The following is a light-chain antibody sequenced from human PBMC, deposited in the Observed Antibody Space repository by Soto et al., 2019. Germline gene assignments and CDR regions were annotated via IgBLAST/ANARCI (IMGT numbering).Light chain of an antibody. CDR2: AAS. CDR1: QGISSY. Sequence: DIQLTQSPSFLSASVGDRVTITCRASQGISSYLAWYQQKPGKAPKLLIYAASTLQSGVPSRFSGSGSGTEFTLTISSLQPKVFPIYSCQQLNINPLFGPGTKGNIK. J-gene: IGKJ3*01. V-gene: IGKV1-9*01. CDR3: QQLNINPL.